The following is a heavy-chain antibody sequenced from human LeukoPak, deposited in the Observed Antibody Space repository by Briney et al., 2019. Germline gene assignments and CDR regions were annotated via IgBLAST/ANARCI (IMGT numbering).Heavy chain of an antibody. CDR2: IKSKTDGGTT. Sequence: GGSLRLSCAASGFAFSNAWMSWVRQAPGKGLEWVGRIKSKTDGGTTDYAPPVKGRFTISRDDSKNTLYLQMNSLKTDDTAVYYCTTGGYGGQFDYWGQGTLVTVSS. J-gene: IGHJ4*02. CDR3: TTGGYGGQFDY. CDR1: GFAFSNAW. V-gene: IGHV3-15*01. D-gene: IGHD5-12*01.